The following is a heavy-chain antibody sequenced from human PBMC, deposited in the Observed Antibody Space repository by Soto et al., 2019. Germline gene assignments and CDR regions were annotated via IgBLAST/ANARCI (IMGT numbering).Heavy chain of an antibody. D-gene: IGHD3-22*01. Sequence: SVKVSCKASGGTFSSYSISWVRQAPGQGLEWMGGIIPIFGTANYAQKFQGRVTITADESTSTAYMELSSLRSEDTAVYYCAGNYDSSGYYYGPFDYWGQGTLVTVSS. CDR2: IIPIFGTA. CDR1: GGTFSSYS. J-gene: IGHJ4*02. V-gene: IGHV1-69*13. CDR3: AGNYDSSGYYYGPFDY.